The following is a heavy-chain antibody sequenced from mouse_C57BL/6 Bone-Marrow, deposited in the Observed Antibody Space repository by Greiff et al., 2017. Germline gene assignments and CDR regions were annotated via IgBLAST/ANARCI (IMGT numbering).Heavy chain of an antibody. J-gene: IGHJ3*01. Sequence: EVKLVESGGGLVKPGGSLKLSCAASGFTFSSYAMSWVRQTPEKRLEWVATISDGGSYTYYPDNVKGRFTISRDNAKNNLYLQRSHLKSEDTAMYYCARDRRGLRRGFAYWGQGTLVTVSA. V-gene: IGHV5-4*03. CDR1: GFTFSSYA. D-gene: IGHD2-4*01. CDR2: ISDGGSYT. CDR3: ARDRRGLRRGFAY.